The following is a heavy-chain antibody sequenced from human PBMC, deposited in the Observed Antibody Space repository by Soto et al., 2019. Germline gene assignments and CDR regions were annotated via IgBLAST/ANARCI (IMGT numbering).Heavy chain of an antibody. Sequence: QITLKESGPTLVKPTQTLTLTCTFSGFSLSTSGVGVGWIRQPPGKALEWLALIYWDDDKRYSPSLKSRLTSTKDTSKDQVVLTMTNMDPVDTATYYCAHSYCTNGVCPPGFDYWGQGTLVTVSS. D-gene: IGHD2-8*01. CDR3: AHSYCTNGVCPPGFDY. V-gene: IGHV2-5*02. CDR2: IYWDDDK. J-gene: IGHJ4*02. CDR1: GFSLSTSGVG.